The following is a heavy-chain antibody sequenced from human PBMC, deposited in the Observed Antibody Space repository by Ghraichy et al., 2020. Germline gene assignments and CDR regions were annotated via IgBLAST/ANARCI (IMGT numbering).Heavy chain of an antibody. CDR3: ATTWNDDNSAFRPFDN. CDR2: IKQDGSDT. J-gene: IGHJ4*02. D-gene: IGHD3-22*01. Sequence: GGSLRLSCAASGFTFSDYWMTWVRQAPGKGLEWVANIKQDGSDTQYVGSVKGRFTISRDNAKTSLYLQMDSLRVEDTAVYYCATTWNDDNSAFRPFDNWGQGTLVAISS. CDR1: GFTFSDYW. V-gene: IGHV3-7*02.